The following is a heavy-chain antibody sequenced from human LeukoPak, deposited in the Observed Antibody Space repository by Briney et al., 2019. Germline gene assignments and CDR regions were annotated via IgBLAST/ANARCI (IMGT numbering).Heavy chain of an antibody. Sequence: SETLSLTCTVSGGSISSSSYYWGWIRQPPGKGLEWIGSIYYSGSTYYNPSLKSRVTISVDTSKNQFSLKLSSVTAADTAVYYCARHFGFGELCPSDYWGQGTLVTVSS. CDR1: GGSISSSSYY. D-gene: IGHD3-10*01. J-gene: IGHJ4*02. CDR3: ARHFGFGELCPSDY. V-gene: IGHV4-39*01. CDR2: IYYSGST.